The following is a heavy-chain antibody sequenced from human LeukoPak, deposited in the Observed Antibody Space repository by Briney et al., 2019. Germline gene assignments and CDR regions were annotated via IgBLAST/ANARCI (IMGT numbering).Heavy chain of an antibody. CDR2: IYYSWST. D-gene: IGHD5-24*01. Sequence: PSETLSLTCTVSGGSISSYYWSWIRQPPGKGLEWIGYIYYSWSTNYNPSLKSRVTISVDTSKNQFSLKLSSVTAADTAVYYCARHGQDRWLQLGWYFDLWGRGTLVTVSS. V-gene: IGHV4-59*08. CDR3: ARHGQDRWLQLGWYFDL. J-gene: IGHJ2*01. CDR1: GGSISSYY.